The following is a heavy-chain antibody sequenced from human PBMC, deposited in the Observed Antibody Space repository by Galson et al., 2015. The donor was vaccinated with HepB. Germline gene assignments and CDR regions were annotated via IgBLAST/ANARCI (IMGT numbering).Heavy chain of an antibody. Sequence: SLRLSCAASGFTFSSYSMNWVRQAPGKGLEWVSSISSSSSYIYYADSVKGRFTISRDNAKNSLYLQMNSLRAKDTAVYYCARGYYDSSGYYSYFQHWGQGTLVTVSS. CDR1: GFTFSSYS. J-gene: IGHJ1*01. D-gene: IGHD3-22*01. CDR3: ARGYYDSSGYYSYFQH. V-gene: IGHV3-21*01. CDR2: ISSSSSYI.